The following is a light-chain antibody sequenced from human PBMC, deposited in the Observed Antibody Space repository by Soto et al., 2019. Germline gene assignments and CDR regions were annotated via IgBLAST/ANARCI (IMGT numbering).Light chain of an antibody. CDR1: QSVSSY. CDR2: DAS. Sequence: ENVLIQSPATLSLSPGERATLSCRASQSVSSYLVWYQQKPGQAPRLLIYDASNRATGIPARFSGRGSGPDFTLTISGLEPEDCAVYYCQQRTDWPYTFGQGTKLEIK. V-gene: IGKV3-11*01. CDR3: QQRTDWPYT. J-gene: IGKJ2*01.